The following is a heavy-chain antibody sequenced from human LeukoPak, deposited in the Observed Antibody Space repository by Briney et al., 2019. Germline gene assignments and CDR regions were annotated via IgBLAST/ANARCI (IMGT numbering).Heavy chain of an antibody. CDR1: GFNFGSYG. D-gene: IGHD6-19*01. CDR3: SKSAVAGTHYYYYDTDV. CDR2: ISYDGSHE. J-gene: IGHJ6*02. Sequence: GGSLRLSCAASGFNFGSYGMHWVRQPPGKGLEWVAVISYDGSHEYYADSVKGRFTISRDSSRNTLYLQMDSLRPEDTAMYYCSKSAVAGTHYYYYDTDVWGQGTTVTVSS. V-gene: IGHV3-30*18.